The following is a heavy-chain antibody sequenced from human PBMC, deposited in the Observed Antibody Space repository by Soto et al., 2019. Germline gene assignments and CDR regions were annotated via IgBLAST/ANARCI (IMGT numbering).Heavy chain of an antibody. Sequence: GSLRLSCAASGFTVSSNYMSWVRQAPGKGLEWVSVIYSGGSTYYADSVKGRFTISRHNSKNMLYLQMNSLRAEDTALFYCARWGVRDYYGSGSYYPYYYYGMDVWGQGT. CDR2: IYSGGST. V-gene: IGHV3-53*04. CDR1: GFTVSSNY. CDR3: ARWGVRDYYGSGSYYPYYYYGMDV. J-gene: IGHJ6*02. D-gene: IGHD3-10*01.